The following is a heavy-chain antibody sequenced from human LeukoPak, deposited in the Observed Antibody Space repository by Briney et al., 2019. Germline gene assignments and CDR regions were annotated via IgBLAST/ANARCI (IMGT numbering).Heavy chain of an antibody. Sequence: PSETLSLTCTVSGGSISSSSYYWGWIRQPPGKGLEWIGSIYYSGSTYYNPSLKSRVTISVDTSKNQFSLKLSSVTAADTAVYYCARTRPDPNYDFWSGYEGYYFDYWGQGTPVTVSS. CDR3: ARTRPDPNYDFWSGYEGYYFDY. D-gene: IGHD3-3*01. V-gene: IGHV4-39*01. CDR1: GGSISSSSYY. CDR2: IYYSGST. J-gene: IGHJ4*02.